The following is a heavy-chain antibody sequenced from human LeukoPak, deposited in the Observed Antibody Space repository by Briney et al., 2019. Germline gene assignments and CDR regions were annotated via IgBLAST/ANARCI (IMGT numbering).Heavy chain of an antibody. V-gene: IGHV3-53*05. D-gene: IGHD3-22*01. J-gene: IGHJ3*02. CDR2: IYSGGTT. CDR1: GFTVSSNY. CDR3: AKAGTSSGYSAFDI. Sequence: GGSLRLSCAASGFTVSSNYMGWVRQAPGKGLEWVSVIYSGGTTYYADSVKGRFTISRDNSNNTLYLQMNSLRAEDTAVYYCAKAGTSSGYSAFDIWGQGTMVTVSS.